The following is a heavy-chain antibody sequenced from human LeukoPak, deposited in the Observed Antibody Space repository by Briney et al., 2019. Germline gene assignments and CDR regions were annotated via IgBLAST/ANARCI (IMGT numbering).Heavy chain of an antibody. D-gene: IGHD3-10*01. CDR1: GFTFSSYA. V-gene: IGHV3-64*01. CDR3: ARGRPDGSGSYYKFDP. Sequence: GGSLRLSCAASGFTFSSYAMHWVRQAPGKGLEYVSAISSNGGSTYYANSVKGRFTISRDNSKNTLYLQMGSLRAEDMAVYYCARGRPDGSGSYYKFDPWGQGTLVTVSS. J-gene: IGHJ5*02. CDR2: ISSNGGST.